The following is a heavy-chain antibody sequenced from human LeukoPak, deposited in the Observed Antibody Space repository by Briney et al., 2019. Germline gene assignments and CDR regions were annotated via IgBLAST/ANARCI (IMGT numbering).Heavy chain of an antibody. CDR1: GFTFSNYG. Sequence: GRSLRLSCAASGFTFSNYGMHWVRQAPGKGLEWVAVISYDGFNPYYADSVKGRFTISRDNSKDTLWLQMNSLRAEDTAVYYCAKVTEMYSSGSYYFDYWGQGTLVTVSS. CDR2: ISYDGFNP. V-gene: IGHV3-30*18. D-gene: IGHD6-19*01. J-gene: IGHJ4*02. CDR3: AKVTEMYSSGSYYFDY.